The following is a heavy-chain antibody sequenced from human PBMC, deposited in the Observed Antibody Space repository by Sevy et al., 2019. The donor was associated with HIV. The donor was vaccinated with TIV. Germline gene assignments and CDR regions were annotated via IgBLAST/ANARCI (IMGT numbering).Heavy chain of an antibody. J-gene: IGHJ3*01. CDR2: LSGSGGTT. CDR3: ATGTTDSSISWVFDV. CDR1: GFTFFSHV. D-gene: IGHD6-13*01. Sequence: GESLKISCAASGFTFFSHVMSWVRQAPGKGLEWVSGLSGSGGTTYYADSVKGRFSISRDNSKNKLYLQMSSLRIEDTAVYYCATGTTDSSISWVFDVGGQGTMVTVSS. V-gene: IGHV3-23*01.